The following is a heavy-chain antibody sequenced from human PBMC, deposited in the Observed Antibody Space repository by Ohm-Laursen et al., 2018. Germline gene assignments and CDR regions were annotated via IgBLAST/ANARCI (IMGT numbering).Heavy chain of an antibody. D-gene: IGHD3-3*01. CDR3: AKIHDSGYYYYAIDV. CDR1: GFPFSVFG. CDR2: ITHSGST. Sequence: SLRLSCAASGFPFSVFGMSWARQAPGKGLEWVSAITHSGSTYYADSVKGRFTISRDDSMNTLYLQMGSLRVEDTAVYYCAKIHDSGYYYYAIDVWGRGTPVTVSS. J-gene: IGHJ6*02. V-gene: IGHV3-23*01.